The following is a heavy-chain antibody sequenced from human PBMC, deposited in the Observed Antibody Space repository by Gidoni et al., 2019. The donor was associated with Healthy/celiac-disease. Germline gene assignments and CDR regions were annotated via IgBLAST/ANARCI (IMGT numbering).Heavy chain of an antibody. CDR1: GFTFDDYA. D-gene: IGHD3-10*01. CDR2: ISWNSGSI. V-gene: IGHV3-9*01. J-gene: IGHJ2*01. Sequence: EVQLVESGGGLVQPGRSLRLSCSASGFTFDDYAMHWVRQAPGKGLGWVSGISWNSGSIGYADAVKGRFTISRDNAKNSLYLQMNSLRAEDTALYYCAKDLYGSGSPDWYFDLWGRGTLVTVSS. CDR3: AKDLYGSGSPDWYFDL.